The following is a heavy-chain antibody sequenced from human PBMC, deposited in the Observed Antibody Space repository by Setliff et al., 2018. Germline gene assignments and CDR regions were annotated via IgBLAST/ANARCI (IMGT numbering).Heavy chain of an antibody. D-gene: IGHD3-10*01. CDR1: GGSVSTFY. J-gene: IGHJ4*02. CDR2: IFTSGST. CDR3: ARAYYWGSLDY. Sequence: SETLSLTCRVSGGSVSTFYWTWIRQPPGKGLEWIGYIFTSGSTQYNPSLKSRATISRDTSSNQFSLKLTSVSAADTAVYYCARAYYWGSLDYWGQGILVTVSS. V-gene: IGHV4-4*09.